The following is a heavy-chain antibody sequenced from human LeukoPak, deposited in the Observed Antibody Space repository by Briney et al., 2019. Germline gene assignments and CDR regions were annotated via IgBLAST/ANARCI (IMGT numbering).Heavy chain of an antibody. CDR2: IVVFTGKT. V-gene: IGHV1-58*01. Sequence: SVKVSCKASGFTFTNSAVQWVRQARGQRLEWIGWIVVFTGKTNYAQKFQERLTFTRDKSTDTVYMELISLRSEDTAVYYCAADPYYDIFIGYSSNWFDLWGQGTRVTVFS. J-gene: IGHJ5*02. D-gene: IGHD3-9*01. CDR1: GFTFTNSA. CDR3: AADPYYDIFIGYSSNWFDL.